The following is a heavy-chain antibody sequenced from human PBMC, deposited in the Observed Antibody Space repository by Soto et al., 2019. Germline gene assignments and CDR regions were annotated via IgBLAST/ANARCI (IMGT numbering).Heavy chain of an antibody. D-gene: IGHD3-22*01. CDR3: ARGPPPRVYDSSGYYHFDY. CDR1: GGSISSYY. V-gene: IGHV4-59*01. J-gene: IGHJ4*02. Sequence: SETLSLTCTVSGGSISSYYWSWIRQPPGKGLEWIGYIYYSGSTNYNPSLKSRVTISVDTSKNQFSLKLSSVTAADTAVYYCARGPPPRVYDSSGYYHFDYWGQGTLVTVSS. CDR2: IYYSGST.